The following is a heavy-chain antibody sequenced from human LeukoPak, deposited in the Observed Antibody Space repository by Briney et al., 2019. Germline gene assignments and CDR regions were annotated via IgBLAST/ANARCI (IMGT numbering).Heavy chain of an antibody. J-gene: IGHJ4*02. D-gene: IGHD3-22*01. CDR2: IKEDGSEK. V-gene: IGHV3-7*01. Sequence: PGGSLRLSCAASGFTFSSYWMSWVRQAPGKGLEWVANIKEDGSEKYYVDSVKGRFTISRDNAKNSLYLQMNSLRAEDTAVYYCARARYDSSGTYYFDYWGQGTLVTVSS. CDR3: ARARYDSSGTYYFDY. CDR1: GFTFSSYW.